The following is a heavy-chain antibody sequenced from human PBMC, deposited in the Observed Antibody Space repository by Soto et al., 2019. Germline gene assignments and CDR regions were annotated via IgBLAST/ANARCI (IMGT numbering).Heavy chain of an antibody. CDR1: GGSFSGYQ. CDR3: ARGLILWFGQLSRRGGYYYDMDV. CDR2: INDSGNI. J-gene: IGHJ6*03. V-gene: IGHV4-34*01. D-gene: IGHD3-10*01. Sequence: QVQLQQWGAGLLKPSETLSLTCAVYGGSFSGYQWTWIRQTPGKGLEWIGEINDSGNINYNPSLKSRVTICLDSPKTQITLKMSSVTAADTAVYYCARGLILWFGQLSRRGGYYYDMDVWGEGTTVIVSS.